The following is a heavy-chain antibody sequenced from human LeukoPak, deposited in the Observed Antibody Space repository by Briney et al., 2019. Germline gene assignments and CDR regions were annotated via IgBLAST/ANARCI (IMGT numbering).Heavy chain of an antibody. CDR2: INHSGST. CDR1: GGPFSGYY. Sequence: SETLSLTCAVYGGPFSGYYWSWIRQPPGKGLEWIGEINHSGSTNYNPFLKSRVTISVDTSKNQFSLKLSSVTAADTAVYYCARDAHFSDAFDIWGQGTMVTVSS. J-gene: IGHJ3*02. CDR3: ARDAHFSDAFDI. V-gene: IGHV4-34*01.